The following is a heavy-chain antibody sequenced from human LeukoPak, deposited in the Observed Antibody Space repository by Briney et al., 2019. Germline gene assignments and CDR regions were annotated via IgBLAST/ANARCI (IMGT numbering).Heavy chain of an antibody. V-gene: IGHV3-53*01. CDR3: TRRRYHFLLERYYYFYTDV. J-gene: IGHJ6*03. CDR1: GFGVSTSY. CDR2: IYTGDAI. Sequence: PGGSLRLSCAASGFGVSTSYMAWVRQTPGKGLEWVSVIYTGDAIYYADPVKGRFTISRDNSKNTVYLQMNSLRTEDTAVYYCTRRRYHFLLERYYYFYTDVWGKGTTVNVFS. D-gene: IGHD2/OR15-2a*01.